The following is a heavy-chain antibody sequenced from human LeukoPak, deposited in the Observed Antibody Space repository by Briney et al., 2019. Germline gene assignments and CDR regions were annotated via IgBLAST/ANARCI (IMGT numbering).Heavy chain of an antibody. V-gene: IGHV4-38-2*02. CDR2: IYHSGST. J-gene: IGHJ5*02. CDR3: ARDGVVAINWFDP. CDR1: GGSISGYY. D-gene: IGHD3-22*01. Sequence: SETLSLTCTVSGGSISGYYWGWIRQPPGKGLEWIGSIYHSGSTYYNPSLKSRVTISVDTSKSQFSLKLSSVTAADTAVYYCARDGVVAINWFDPWGQGTLVTVSS.